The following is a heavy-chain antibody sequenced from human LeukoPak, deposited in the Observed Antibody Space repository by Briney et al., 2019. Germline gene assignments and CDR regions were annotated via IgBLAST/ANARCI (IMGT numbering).Heavy chain of an antibody. CDR3: ARQGYYYDSGGYYAWDY. Sequence: PGESLKISCKGSGYSFTSYWIGWVRQMPGKGLEWMGIIYPDDSDTRYSPSFQGQVTISADKSISTAYLQWSSLKASDTATYYCARQGYYYDSGGYYAWDYWGQGTLVTVSS. CDR2: IYPDDSDT. D-gene: IGHD3-22*01. V-gene: IGHV5-51*01. J-gene: IGHJ4*02. CDR1: GYSFTSYW.